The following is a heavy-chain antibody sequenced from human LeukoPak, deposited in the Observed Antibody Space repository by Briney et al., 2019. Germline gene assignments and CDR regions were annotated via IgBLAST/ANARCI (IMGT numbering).Heavy chain of an antibody. V-gene: IGHV4-4*07. CDR2: IYISGSGST. D-gene: IGHD1-26*01. Sequence: SETLSLTCTVSGGSISSCYWSWIRQPAGKGLEWIGRIYISGSGSTNYNPSLKSRVTMSVDTSKNQFSLKLSSVTAADTAVYYCARGKLKWELLTPLDYWGQGTLVTVSS. CDR1: GGSISSCY. CDR3: ARGKLKWELLTPLDY. J-gene: IGHJ4*02.